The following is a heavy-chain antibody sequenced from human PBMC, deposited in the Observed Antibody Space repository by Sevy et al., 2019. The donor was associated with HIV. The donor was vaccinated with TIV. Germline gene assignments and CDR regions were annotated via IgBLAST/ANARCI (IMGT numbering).Heavy chain of an antibody. D-gene: IGHD6-19*01. J-gene: IGHJ6*02. CDR2: IHYKGSDK. V-gene: IGHV3-30*02. Sequence: GGSLRLSCAASGFIFSSFGMHWVRQAPGKGLEWVPFIHYKGSDKYYADAVKGRYTISRDNSKNTVYLQMSSLRAEDTAVYYCAKDYSTGWYGYYYGMDVRGQGTTVTVSS. CDR1: GFIFSSFG. CDR3: AKDYSTGWYGYYYGMDV.